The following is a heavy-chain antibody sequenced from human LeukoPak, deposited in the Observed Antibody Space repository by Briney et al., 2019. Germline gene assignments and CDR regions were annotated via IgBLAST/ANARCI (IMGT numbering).Heavy chain of an antibody. V-gene: IGHV3-30*02. D-gene: IGHD3-3*01. Sequence: GGSLRLSCAASGFTFSSYGMHWVRQAPGKGLEWVAFIHYDGSNEYYADSVKGRFTIARDNAKNSVYLEMNSLRADDTAVYYCARSARLMKGVVEVTALDDWGQGTLVTVSS. J-gene: IGHJ4*02. CDR1: GFTFSSYG. CDR2: IHYDGSNE. CDR3: ARSARLMKGVVEVTALDD.